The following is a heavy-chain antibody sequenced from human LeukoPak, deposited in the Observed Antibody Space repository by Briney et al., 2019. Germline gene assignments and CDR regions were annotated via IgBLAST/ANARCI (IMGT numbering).Heavy chain of an antibody. V-gene: IGHV1-8*01. J-gene: IGHJ4*02. CDR1: GYTFTSYD. Sequence: ASVKVSCKASGYTFTSYDINWVRQATGQGLEWMGWMNPNSGNTGYAQKFQGRVTMTRDTSISTAYMELSSLRSEDTAVYYCAFTTIIGWYGQRSWGQGTLVTVSS. CDR3: AFTTIIGWYGQRS. D-gene: IGHD6-19*01. CDR2: MNPNSGNT.